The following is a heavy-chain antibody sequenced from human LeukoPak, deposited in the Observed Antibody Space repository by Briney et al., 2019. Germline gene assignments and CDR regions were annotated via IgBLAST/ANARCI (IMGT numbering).Heavy chain of an antibody. CDR3: VDGAAGDY. V-gene: IGHV3-30*02. CDR2: IRYDGSNK. D-gene: IGHD3-10*01. CDR1: GFTFSSYE. J-gene: IGHJ4*02. Sequence: GGSLRLSCAASGFTFSSYEMNWVRQAPGKGLEWVAFIRYDGSNKYYADSVKGRFTISRDNSKNTLYLQMNSLRAEDTAVYYCVDGAAGDYWGQGTLVTVSS.